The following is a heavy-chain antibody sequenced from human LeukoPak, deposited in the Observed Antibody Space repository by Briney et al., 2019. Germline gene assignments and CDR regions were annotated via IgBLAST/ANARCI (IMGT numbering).Heavy chain of an antibody. CDR1: GFTFRSYS. CDR2: ISGSGDLK. V-gene: IGHV3-21*05. Sequence: GGSLRLSCAASGFTFRSYSMNWVRQAPGKGLEWVSYISGSGDLKYSADSVKGRFTISRDDAKNSLYLQMNSLRVEDTAVYYCARDRHVAAAGYYFDYWGQGTLVTVSS. D-gene: IGHD6-25*01. CDR3: ARDRHVAAAGYYFDY. J-gene: IGHJ4*02.